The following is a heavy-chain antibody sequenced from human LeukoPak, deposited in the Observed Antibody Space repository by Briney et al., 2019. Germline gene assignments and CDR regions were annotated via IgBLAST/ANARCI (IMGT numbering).Heavy chain of an antibody. CDR2: ISGSGGST. Sequence: GGSLRLSCAASGFTFSSYAMSWVRQAPGKGLEWVSGISGSGGSTYYADSVEGRFTISRDNSRNTLYLQMNSPRAEDTAVYYCAILPGYSSGWYEVNYWGQGTLVTVSS. D-gene: IGHD6-13*01. V-gene: IGHV3-23*01. CDR1: GFTFSSYA. CDR3: AILPGYSSGWYEVNY. J-gene: IGHJ4*02.